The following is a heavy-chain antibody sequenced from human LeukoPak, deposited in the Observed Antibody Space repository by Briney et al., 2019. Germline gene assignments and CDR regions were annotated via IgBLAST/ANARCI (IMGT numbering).Heavy chain of an antibody. CDR2: ISAYNGNT. J-gene: IGHJ4*02. V-gene: IGHV1-18*01. CDR1: GYTFTSYG. CDR3: ARVGKRGYSYGFVDY. Sequence: GASVKVSCKASGYTFTSYGISWVRQAPGQGLEWMGWISAYNGNTNYAQKLQGRVTMTTDTSTSTAYMELRSLRSDDTAVYYCARVGKRGYSYGFVDYWGQGTLVTVSS. D-gene: IGHD5-18*01.